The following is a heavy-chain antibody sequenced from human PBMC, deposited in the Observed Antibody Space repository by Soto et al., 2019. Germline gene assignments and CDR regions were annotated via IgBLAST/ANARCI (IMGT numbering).Heavy chain of an antibody. D-gene: IGHD6-13*01. Sequence: QVQLVQAGAEVKKPGASVKVSCKASGYTFTSYAISWVRQAPGQGLEWMGWSSAYNGNTNYAQKLQGRVTMTTDTSTSTAYMELRSLRADDTAGYYCARDAAAGLNDYWGQGTLVTVSS. CDR3: ARDAAAGLNDY. J-gene: IGHJ4*02. V-gene: IGHV1-18*01. CDR2: SSAYNGNT. CDR1: GYTFTSYA.